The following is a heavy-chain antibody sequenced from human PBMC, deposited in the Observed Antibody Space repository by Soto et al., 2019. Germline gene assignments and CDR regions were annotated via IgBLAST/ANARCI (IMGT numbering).Heavy chain of an antibody. J-gene: IGHJ4*02. CDR1: GGSFSGYY. Sequence: SETLSLTCAVYGGSFSGYYRSWIRQPPGKGLEWIGEINHSGSTNYNPYLKRRVTISVDTSKNQFSLKLSSVTAADTAVYYCARDRIYGYRWYYFDYWGQGTLVTVSS. D-gene: IGHD5-18*01. CDR2: INHSGST. V-gene: IGHV4-34*01. CDR3: ARDRIYGYRWYYFDY.